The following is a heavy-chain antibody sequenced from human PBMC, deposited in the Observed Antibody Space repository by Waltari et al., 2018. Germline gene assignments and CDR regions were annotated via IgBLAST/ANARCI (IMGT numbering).Heavy chain of an antibody. D-gene: IGHD2-2*01. V-gene: IGHV1-2*06. CDR1: GYTFTGYY. CDR2: NNPTRGGT. J-gene: IGHJ4*02. CDR3: ARDYCSSISCVFDY. Sequence: QVQLVQSGAEVKKPGASVKVSCQASGYTFTGYYMHCGRQSPGKGLGWMVRNNPTRGGTNYAQKFQGRVTMTRDTSISTVYMELSRLTSDDTAMYYCARDYCSSISCVFDYWGQGTLVTVSS.